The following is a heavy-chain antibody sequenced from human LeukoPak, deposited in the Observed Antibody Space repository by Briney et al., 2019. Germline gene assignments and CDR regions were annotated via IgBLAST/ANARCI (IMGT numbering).Heavy chain of an antibody. V-gene: IGHV4-38-2*02. J-gene: IGHJ5*02. D-gene: IGHD3-10*01. CDR3: ARPHYYGSGSFWFDP. CDR2: IHYSGST. CDR1: GYSISSGYY. Sequence: SETLSLTCTVSGYSISSGYYWGWIRQPPGKGLEWIGSIHYSGSTYYNPSLKSRVTISVDTSKNQFSLKLSSVTAADTAVYYCARPHYYGSGSFWFDPWGQGTLVTVSS.